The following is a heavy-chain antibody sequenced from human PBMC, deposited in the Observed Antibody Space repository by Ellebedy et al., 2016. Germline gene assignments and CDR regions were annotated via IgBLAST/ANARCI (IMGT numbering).Heavy chain of an antibody. Sequence: GESLKISXAASGFTFSSYAMHWVRQAPGKGLEWVAVISYDGSNKYYADSVKGRFTISRDNSKNTPYLQMNSLRAEDTAVYYCARDPVAGTADYYYGMDVWGQGTTVTVSS. CDR3: ARDPVAGTADYYYGMDV. CDR1: GFTFSSYA. V-gene: IGHV3-30-3*01. CDR2: ISYDGSNK. D-gene: IGHD6-19*01. J-gene: IGHJ6*02.